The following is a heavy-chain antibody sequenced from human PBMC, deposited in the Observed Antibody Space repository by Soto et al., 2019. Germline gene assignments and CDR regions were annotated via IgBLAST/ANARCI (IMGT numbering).Heavy chain of an antibody. Sequence: SETLSLTCTVSGGSVSSSSFFWGWIRQSPGKGLEWIGSIYYSGTTYYNPSLKSRVTISVDTSKSQFSLRVSSVTAADTAVYYCGRHPAASETYFYGMDVWGQGTTVTVSS. CDR1: GGSVSSSSFF. CDR3: GRHPAASETYFYGMDV. D-gene: IGHD6-25*01. J-gene: IGHJ6*02. CDR2: IYYSGTT. V-gene: IGHV4-39*01.